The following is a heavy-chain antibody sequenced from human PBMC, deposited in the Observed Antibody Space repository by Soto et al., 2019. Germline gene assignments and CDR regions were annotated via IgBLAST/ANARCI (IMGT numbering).Heavy chain of an antibody. CDR3: ARFMVRGAYGMDV. V-gene: IGHV3-21*01. D-gene: IGHD3-10*01. CDR1: GFTFSSYS. CDR2: ISSSSSYI. J-gene: IGHJ6*02. Sequence: EVQLVESGGGLVKPGGSLRLSCAASGFTFSSYSMNWVRQAPGKGLEWVSSISSSSSYIYYADSVKGRFTISRDNAKNSLYLQMNSLRAEDTAVYYCARFMVRGAYGMDVWGQGTTVTVSS.